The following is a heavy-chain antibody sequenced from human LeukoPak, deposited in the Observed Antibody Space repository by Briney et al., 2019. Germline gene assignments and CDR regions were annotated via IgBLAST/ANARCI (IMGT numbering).Heavy chain of an antibody. J-gene: IGHJ4*02. V-gene: IGHV4-59*08. CDR1: GGSISNYY. CDR2: IYNSGST. D-gene: IGHD5-24*01. Sequence: SETLSLTCSVSGGSISNYYWSWIRQPPGKGLEWIGYIYNSGSTNYSPSLRSRVTISVDTSKNQFSLKLSSVTAADTAVYYCARHGGGYSFDYWGQGTLVTVSS. CDR3: ARHGGGYSFDY.